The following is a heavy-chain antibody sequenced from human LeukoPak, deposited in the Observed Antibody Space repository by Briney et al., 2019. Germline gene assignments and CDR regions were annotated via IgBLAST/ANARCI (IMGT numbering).Heavy chain of an antibody. CDR1: GFTFSSYG. Sequence: GGSLRLSCAASGFTFSSYGMHWVRQAPGKGLEWVAFIQYDGSNKYYADSVKGRFTISRDNSKNTLYLQMNSLRAEDTAVYYCAKDSPYAPPSTWGQGTMVTVSS. D-gene: IGHD2-2*01. V-gene: IGHV3-30*02. J-gene: IGHJ3*01. CDR3: AKDSPYAPPST. CDR2: IQYDGSNK.